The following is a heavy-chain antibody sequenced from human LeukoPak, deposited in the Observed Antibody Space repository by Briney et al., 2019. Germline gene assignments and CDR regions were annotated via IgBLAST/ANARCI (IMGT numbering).Heavy chain of an antibody. V-gene: IGHV3-23*01. CDR3: ARGYCSSTSCYNDY. CDR1: GFTFSSYA. Sequence: GGSLRLSCAASGFTFSSYAMNWVRQAPGKGLQWVSAISSSGGSTYYADSVKGRFTISRDNSKNSLDLQMNSLRAEDTAVYYCARGYCSSTSCYNDYWGQGTLVTVSS. D-gene: IGHD2-2*02. J-gene: IGHJ4*02. CDR2: ISSSGGST.